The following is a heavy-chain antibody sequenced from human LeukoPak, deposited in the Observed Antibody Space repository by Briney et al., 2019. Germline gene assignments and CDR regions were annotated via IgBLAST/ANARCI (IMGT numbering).Heavy chain of an antibody. Sequence: GGSLRLSCAASGFTFTSYAMTWVRQAPGKGLEWVSAISGSGGSIDYADSVKGRFFISRDNFKNTLYLQMNSLRAEDTAVYYCAEPPYGSGSDYNILSFDYWGQGTLVTVSS. D-gene: IGHD3-10*01. J-gene: IGHJ4*02. CDR3: AEPPYGSGSDYNILSFDY. CDR1: GFTFTSYA. CDR2: ISGSGGSI. V-gene: IGHV3-23*01.